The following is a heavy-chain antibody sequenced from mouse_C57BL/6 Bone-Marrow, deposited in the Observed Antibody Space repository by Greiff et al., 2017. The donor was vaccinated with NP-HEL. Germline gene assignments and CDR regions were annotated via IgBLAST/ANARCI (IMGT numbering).Heavy chain of an antibody. J-gene: IGHJ2*01. D-gene: IGHD1-1*01. CDR1: GYTFTSYW. CDR2: IDPSDSET. V-gene: IGHV1-52*01. Sequence: QVQLQQPGAELVRPGSSVKLSCKASGYTFTSYWMHWVKQRPIQGLEWIGNIDPSDSETHYNQKFKDKATLTVDKSSSTAYMQLSSLTSEDSAVYDCARGHITTVVATDFDYWGQGTTLTVSS. CDR3: ARGHITTVVATDFDY.